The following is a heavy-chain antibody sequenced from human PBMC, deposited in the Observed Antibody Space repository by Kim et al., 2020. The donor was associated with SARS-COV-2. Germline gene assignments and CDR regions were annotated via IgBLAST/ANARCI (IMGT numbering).Heavy chain of an antibody. V-gene: IGHV3-30*18. CDR2: ISYDGSNK. Sequence: GGSLRLSCAASGFTFSSYGMHWVRQAPGKGLEWVAVISYDGSNKYYADSVKGRFTISRDNSKNTLYLQMNSLRAEDTAVYYCAKAGLGLWVYFDYWGQGTLVTVSS. CDR3: AKAGLGLWVYFDY. CDR1: GFTFSSYG. D-gene: IGHD3-22*01. J-gene: IGHJ4*02.